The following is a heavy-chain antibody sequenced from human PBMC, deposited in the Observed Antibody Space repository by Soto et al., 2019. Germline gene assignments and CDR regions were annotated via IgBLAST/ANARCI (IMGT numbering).Heavy chain of an antibody. V-gene: IGHV4-39*01. J-gene: IGHJ5*02. D-gene: IGHD2-15*01. Sequence: PSETLSLTCTVSGGSIRSTGYYWGWIRQPPGKGLEWIGSIYYSGNTYYTPSLKSRVTISVDTSKNQFSLKLTSLTAADTAVDYCGRHGGSKTPLLQTNIHWFEPWGQRTLV. CDR3: GRHGGSKTPLLQTNIHWFEP. CDR1: GGSIRSTGYY. CDR2: IYYSGNT.